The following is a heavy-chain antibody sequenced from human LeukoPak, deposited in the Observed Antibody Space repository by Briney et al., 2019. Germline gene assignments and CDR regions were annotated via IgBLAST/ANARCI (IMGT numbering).Heavy chain of an antibody. D-gene: IGHD2-15*01. V-gene: IGHV4-34*01. Sequence: SETLSLTCAVYGGSFSGYYWSWIRQPPGKGLEWIGEINHSGSTNYNPSLKSRVTISVDTSKNQFSLKLSSVTAADTAVYYCARGGYCSGGSCYSDAFDIWGQGTMVTVSS. CDR1: GGSFSGYY. CDR2: INHSGST. CDR3: ARGGYCSGGSCYSDAFDI. J-gene: IGHJ3*02.